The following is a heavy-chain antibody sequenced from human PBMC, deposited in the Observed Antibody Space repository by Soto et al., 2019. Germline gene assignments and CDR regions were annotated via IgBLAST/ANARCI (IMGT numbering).Heavy chain of an antibody. CDR2: IYHSGST. CDR1: GGSISSSNW. D-gene: IGHD4-17*01. J-gene: IGHJ4*02. V-gene: IGHV4-4*02. Sequence: SETLSLTCAVSGGSISSSNWWGWVRQPPGKGLEWIGEIYHSGSTNYNPSLKSRVTISVDKSKNQFSLKLNAVTAADTAVYYCARVTHAYGDYVGWGQGTLVTVSS. CDR3: ARVTHAYGDYVG.